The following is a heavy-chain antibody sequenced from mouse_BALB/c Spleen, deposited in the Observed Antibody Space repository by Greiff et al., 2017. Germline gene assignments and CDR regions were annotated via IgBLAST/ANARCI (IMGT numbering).Heavy chain of an antibody. CDR3: ARRVNDGYYYAMDY. D-gene: IGHD2-3*01. CDR2: INSNGGST. V-gene: IGHV5-6-3*01. Sequence: VQLKESGGGLVQPGGSLKLSCAASGFTFSSYGMSWVRQTPDKRLELVATINSNGGSTYYPDSVKGRFTISRDNAKNTLYLQWSSLKSEDTAMYYCARRVNDGYYYAMDYWGQGTSVTVSS. J-gene: IGHJ4*01. CDR1: GFTFSSYG.